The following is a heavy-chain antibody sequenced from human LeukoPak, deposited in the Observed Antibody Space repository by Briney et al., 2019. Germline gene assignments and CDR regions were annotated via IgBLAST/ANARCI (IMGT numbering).Heavy chain of an antibody. CDR2: IYYSGST. D-gene: IGHD3-22*01. J-gene: IGHJ6*02. CDR1: GGSISSGDYY. CDR3: ARDVAPDWYYYDSSGYPHYGMDV. V-gene: IGHV4-30-4*01. Sequence: SETLSLTCTVSGGSISSGDYYWSWIRQPPGKGLEWIGYIYYSGSTYYNPSLKSRVTISVDTSKNQFSLKLSSVTAADTAVYYCARDVAPDWYYYDSSGYPHYGMDVWGQGTTVAVSS.